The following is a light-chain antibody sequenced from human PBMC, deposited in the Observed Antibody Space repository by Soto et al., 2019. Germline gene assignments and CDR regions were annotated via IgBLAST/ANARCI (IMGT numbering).Light chain of an antibody. CDR1: RSNIGSNT. Sequence: QSVLTQPPSASGTPGQRVTISCSGSRSNIGSNTVNWYQQLPGTSPKLLIYSNNQRPSGVPDRFSGSKSGTSASLAISGLQSEAEADYYCAAWDDSLNGYVFGTGTKVPVL. CDR2: SNN. CDR3: AAWDDSLNGYV. J-gene: IGLJ1*01. V-gene: IGLV1-44*01.